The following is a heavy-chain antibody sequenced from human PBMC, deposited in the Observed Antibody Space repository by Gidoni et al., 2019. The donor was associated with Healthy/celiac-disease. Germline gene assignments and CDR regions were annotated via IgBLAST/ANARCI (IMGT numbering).Heavy chain of an antibody. CDR2: ISGSGGST. J-gene: IGHJ6*03. D-gene: IGHD3-10*01. CDR3: AKDPYYAGYYYYMDV. V-gene: IGHV3-23*04. Sequence: EVQLVESGGGLVQPGGSLRLSCAASGLTFSSYAMSWVRQAPGKGLEWVSAISGSGGSTYYEDSVKGRFTISRDNSKNTLYLQMNSLRAEDTAVYYCAKDPYYAGYYYYMDVWGKGTTVTVSS. CDR1: GLTFSSYA.